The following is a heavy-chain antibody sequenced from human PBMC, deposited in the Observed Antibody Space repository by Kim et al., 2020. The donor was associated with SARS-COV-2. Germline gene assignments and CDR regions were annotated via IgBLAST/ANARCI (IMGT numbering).Heavy chain of an antibody. Sequence: YAESVKGRCTIARDNAKNTLDLQMNSLRAEDRAVYYCARALRFGEFDQDYWGQGNLVTVSS. J-gene: IGHJ4*02. V-gene: IGHV3-33*01. CDR3: ARALRFGEFDQDY. D-gene: IGHD3-10*01.